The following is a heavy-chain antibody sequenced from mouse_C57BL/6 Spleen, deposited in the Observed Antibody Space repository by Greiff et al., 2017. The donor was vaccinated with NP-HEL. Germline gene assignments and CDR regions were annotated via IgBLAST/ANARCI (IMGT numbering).Heavy chain of an antibody. CDR3: TTCLYGSVPDY. J-gene: IGHJ2*01. CDR1: GFNIKDDY. CDR2: IDPENGDT. Sequence: VQLQQSGAELVRPGASVKLSCTASGFNIKDDYMHWVKQRPEQGLEWIGWIDPENGDTEYASKFQGKATITADTSSNTAYLQLSSLTSEDTAVYYCTTCLYGSVPDYWGQGTTLTVSS. V-gene: IGHV14-4*01. D-gene: IGHD1-1*02.